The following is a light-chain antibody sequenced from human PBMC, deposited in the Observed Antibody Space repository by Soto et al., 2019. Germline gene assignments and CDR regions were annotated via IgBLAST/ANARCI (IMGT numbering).Light chain of an antibody. CDR1: QGVSSSY. CDR2: GTS. V-gene: IGKV3-20*01. Sequence: EIVLTQSPDTLSLSPGERATLSCRASQGVSSSYLAWYQQKPGQAPRLLIYGTSNRATGIPDRFSGSGSGTDFALTISTLEPEDFALYYCQQNGSSPFTFGPGTKVDIK. J-gene: IGKJ3*01. CDR3: QQNGSSPFT.